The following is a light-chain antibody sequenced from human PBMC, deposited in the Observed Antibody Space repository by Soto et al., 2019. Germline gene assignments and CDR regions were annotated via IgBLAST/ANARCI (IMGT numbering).Light chain of an antibody. CDR2: AAS. Sequence: EKVMTQSPATLSVSPGERATLSCRASQSVSINLAWYQQKPGQAPRLLIYAASTRATGIPARFSGSGSGTEFTLTISSLQSEDFAVYYCQQYNNWPRTFGQGTKVEIK. V-gene: IGKV3-15*01. J-gene: IGKJ1*01. CDR1: QSVSIN. CDR3: QQYNNWPRT.